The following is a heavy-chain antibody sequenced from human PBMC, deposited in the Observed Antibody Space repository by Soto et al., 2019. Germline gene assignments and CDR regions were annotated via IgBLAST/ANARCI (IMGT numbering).Heavy chain of an antibody. J-gene: IGHJ3*02. D-gene: IGHD3-10*01. CDR3: AKVPGPGVFGAFDI. Sequence: GGSLRLSCAASGFTFDDYAMHWVRQAPGKGLEWVSGISWNSGSIGYADSVKGRFTISRDNAKNSLYLQMNSLRAEDTALYYCAKVPGPGVFGAFDIWGQGTMVTVSS. CDR1: GFTFDDYA. V-gene: IGHV3-9*01. CDR2: ISWNSGSI.